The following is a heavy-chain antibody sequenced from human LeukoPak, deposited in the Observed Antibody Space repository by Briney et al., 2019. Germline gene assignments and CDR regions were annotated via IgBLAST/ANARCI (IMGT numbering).Heavy chain of an antibody. D-gene: IGHD2-2*01. V-gene: IGHV3-48*01. CDR1: GFTFSSYS. CDR2: ISSSSSTI. Sequence: GGSLRLSCAASGFTFSSYSMNWVRQAPGKGLEWVSYISSSSSTIYYADSVKGRFTISRDNAKNSLYLQMNSLRAEDTAVYYCARRGYCSSTSCYGFDYWGQGTLVTVSS. CDR3: ARRGYCSSTSCYGFDY. J-gene: IGHJ4*02.